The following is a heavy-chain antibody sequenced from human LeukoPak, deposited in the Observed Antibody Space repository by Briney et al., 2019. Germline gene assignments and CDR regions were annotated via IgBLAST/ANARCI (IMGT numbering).Heavy chain of an antibody. D-gene: IGHD1-26*01. CDR2: INTDGSFT. CDR1: GFTFSSYW. J-gene: IGHJ4*02. V-gene: IGHV3-74*01. CDR3: AREARVGGALQY. Sequence: PGGSLRLSCAASGFTFSSYWMHWVRHAPGKGLVWVSRINTDGSFTTYADSVQGRFTISRDTAKNTLFLQMNSLRAKDTAVYYCAREARVGGALQYWGQGTLVTVSS.